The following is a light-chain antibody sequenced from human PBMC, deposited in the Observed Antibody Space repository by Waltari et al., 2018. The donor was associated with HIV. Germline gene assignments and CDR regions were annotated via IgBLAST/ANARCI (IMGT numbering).Light chain of an antibody. V-gene: IGKV1-39*01. CDR1: QGITTY. J-gene: IGKJ5*01. Sequence: DIQMTQSPSSLSTSVGDRVSITCRASQGITTYLSWYQQKPGRAPTLLIFGASKLQTGFSSRFRGSGSGTTFTLSISYVQPEDFATYYCQQSYTTPFTFGQGTRLDI. CDR2: GAS. CDR3: QQSYTTPFT.